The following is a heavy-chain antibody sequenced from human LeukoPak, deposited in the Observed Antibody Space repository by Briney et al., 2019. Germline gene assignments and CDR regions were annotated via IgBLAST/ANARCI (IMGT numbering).Heavy chain of an antibody. D-gene: IGHD4-17*01. CDR3: ARESDYGDYHIDV. Sequence: SETLSLTCTVSGGSISSYYWRWIRQPPGKGLEWIGYIYYSGSTNYNPSLKSRVTISVDTSKNQFSLKLSSVTAADTAVYYCARESDYGDYHIDVWGQGTTVTVSS. CDR2: IYYSGST. CDR1: GGSISSYY. J-gene: IGHJ6*02. V-gene: IGHV4-59*01.